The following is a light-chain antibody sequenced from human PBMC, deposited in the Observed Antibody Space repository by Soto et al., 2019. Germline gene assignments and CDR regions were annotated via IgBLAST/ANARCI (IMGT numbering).Light chain of an antibody. Sequence: QSALTQPASVSGSPGQSITISCTGTSTDVGGYNYVSWYRQHPGKAPKLMIYEVINRPPGVYNRFAGSKSGNTASLTISGLQAEDEADYYCSSYTSRSTLIFGRGTKVTVL. CDR1: STDVGGYNY. CDR2: EVI. V-gene: IGLV2-14*01. CDR3: SSYTSRSTLI. J-gene: IGLJ2*01.